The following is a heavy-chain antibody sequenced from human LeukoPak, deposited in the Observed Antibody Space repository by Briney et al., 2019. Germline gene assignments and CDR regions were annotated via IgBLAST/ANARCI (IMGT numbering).Heavy chain of an antibody. CDR2: IIPIFGTA. CDR3: ARGGPGTNFDY. J-gene: IGHJ4*02. D-gene: IGHD1/OR15-1a*01. CDR1: GYTFSTYD. Sequence: SVKVSCKASGYTFSTYDVIWVRQAPGQGLEWMGGIIPIFGTANYAQKFQGRVTITADESTSTAYMELSSLRSEDTAVYYCARGGPGTNFDYWGQGTLVTVSS. V-gene: IGHV1-69*13.